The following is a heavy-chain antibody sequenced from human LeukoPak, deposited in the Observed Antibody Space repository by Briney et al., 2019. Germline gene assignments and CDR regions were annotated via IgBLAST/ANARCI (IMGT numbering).Heavy chain of an antibody. V-gene: IGHV1-46*01. D-gene: IGHD2-15*01. CDR1: GYTFTSYY. J-gene: IGHJ6*03. Sequence: ASVKVSCKASGYTFTSYYMHWVRQAPGQGLEWMGIINPSGGSTSYAQKFQGRVTMTRDMSTSTVYMELSSLRSEDTAVYYCARGGGSSQLYYYYYYYMDVWGKGTTVTVSS. CDR3: ARGGGSSQLYYYYYYYMDV. CDR2: INPSGGST.